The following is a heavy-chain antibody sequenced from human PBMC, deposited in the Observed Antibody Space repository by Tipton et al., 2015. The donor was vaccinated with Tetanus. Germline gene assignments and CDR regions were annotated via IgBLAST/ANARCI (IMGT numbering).Heavy chain of an antibody. CDR1: GYNFTIYW. J-gene: IGHJ4*02. CDR2: IYPGDSNI. CDR3: ARRRTTTALSYYFDS. D-gene: IGHD4-17*01. Sequence: QSGPEVKKPGESLKISCKGSGYNFTIYWIGWVRQMPGKGLEWMGIIYPGDSNIRYSPSFQGQVTISADRSISTAYLQWSSLKASDTAMYYCARRRTTTALSYYFDSWGQGTLVTVSS. V-gene: IGHV5-51*01.